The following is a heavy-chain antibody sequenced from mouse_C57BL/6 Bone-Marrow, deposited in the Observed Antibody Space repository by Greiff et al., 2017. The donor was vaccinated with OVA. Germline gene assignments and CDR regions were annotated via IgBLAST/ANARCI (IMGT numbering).Heavy chain of an antibody. V-gene: IGHV14-3*01. Sequence: VHVKQSVAELVRPGASVKLSCTASGFNIKNTYMHWVKQRPEQGLEWIGRIDPANGNTKYAPKFPGKATITADTSSNTAYLQLSSLTSEDTAIYYCARGTTVVDDYAMDYWGQGTSVTVSS. J-gene: IGHJ4*01. D-gene: IGHD1-1*01. CDR1: GFNIKNTY. CDR2: IDPANGNT. CDR3: ARGTTVVDDYAMDY.